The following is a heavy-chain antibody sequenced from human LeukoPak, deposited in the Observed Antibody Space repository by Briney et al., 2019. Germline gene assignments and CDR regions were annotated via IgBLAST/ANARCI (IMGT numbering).Heavy chain of an antibody. J-gene: IGHJ6*02. CDR2: ICYSGST. CDR1: GGSISSYY. D-gene: IGHD3-16*02. V-gene: IGHV4-59*01. Sequence: SETLSLTCTVSGGSISSYYWSWIRQPPGKGLEWIGYICYSGSTNYNPSLKSRVTISVDTSKNQFSLKLSSVTAADTAVYYCARTPDSYRRNHYYYGMDVWGQGTTVTVSS. CDR3: ARTPDSYRRNHYYYGMDV.